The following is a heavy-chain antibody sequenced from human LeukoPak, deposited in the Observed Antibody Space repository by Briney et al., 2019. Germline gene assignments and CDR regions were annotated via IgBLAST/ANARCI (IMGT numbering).Heavy chain of an antibody. Sequence: GGSLRLSCAASGFTFSSYAMSWVRQAPGKGLEWVSAISGSGGSTYYADSVKGRFTISRDNSKNTLYLQMNSLRAEDTAVYYCAKDHCYDSSGYLKEYAFDIWGQGTMVTVSS. CDR2: ISGSGGST. CDR1: GFTFSSYA. CDR3: AKDHCYDSSGYLKEYAFDI. V-gene: IGHV3-23*01. J-gene: IGHJ3*02. D-gene: IGHD3-22*01.